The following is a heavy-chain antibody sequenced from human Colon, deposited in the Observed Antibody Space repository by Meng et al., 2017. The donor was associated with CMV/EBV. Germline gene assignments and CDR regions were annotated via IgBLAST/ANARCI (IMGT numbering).Heavy chain of an antibody. CDR3: ARDLWSGSSDYFDY. D-gene: IGHD3-3*01. J-gene: IGHJ4*02. Sequence: QVQLLHAGGELKKPGASVKVSWKASGYTFTGFYIQWVRQAPGQGLEWMGWINPKSGDTIYEQKFQGRVTMTRDTSISTVYMDLNSLRSDDTAVYFCARDLWSGSSDYFDYWGQGTLVTVPQ. V-gene: IGHV1-2*02. CDR2: INPKSGDT. CDR1: GYTFTGFY.